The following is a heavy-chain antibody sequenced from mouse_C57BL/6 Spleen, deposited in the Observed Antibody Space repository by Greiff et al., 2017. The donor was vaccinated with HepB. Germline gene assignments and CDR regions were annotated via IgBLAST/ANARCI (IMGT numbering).Heavy chain of an antibody. CDR2: IYPGDGDT. D-gene: IGHD1-1*01. V-gene: IGHV1-80*01. CDR1: GYAFSSYW. Sequence: VQLQQSGAELVKPGASVKISCKASGYAFSSYWMNWVKQRPGKGLEWIGQIYPGDGDTNYNGKFKGKATLTADKSSSTAYMQISSLTSEDSAVYFCARSTTVVATYYYAMDYWGQGTSVTVSS. CDR3: ARSTTVVATYYYAMDY. J-gene: IGHJ4*01.